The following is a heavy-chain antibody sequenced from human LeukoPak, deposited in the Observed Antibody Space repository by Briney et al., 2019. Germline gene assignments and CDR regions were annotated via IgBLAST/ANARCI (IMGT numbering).Heavy chain of an antibody. D-gene: IGHD2-2*02. Sequence: ASVKVSCKASGYTFTSYGISWVRQAPGQGLEWMGWISAYNGNTNYAQKLQGRVTMTTDTSTSTAYMELRSLRSDDTAVYYCARDGGRIRYCSSTSCYTDRYYYYMDVWGKGTTVTVSS. J-gene: IGHJ6*03. CDR2: ISAYNGNT. CDR3: ARDGGRIRYCSSTSCYTDRYYYYMDV. CDR1: GYTFTSYG. V-gene: IGHV1-18*01.